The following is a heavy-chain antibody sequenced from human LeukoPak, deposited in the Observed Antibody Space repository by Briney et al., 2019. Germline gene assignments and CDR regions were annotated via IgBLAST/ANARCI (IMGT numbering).Heavy chain of an antibody. CDR2: IRYDGSNK. V-gene: IGHV3-30*02. J-gene: IGHJ4*02. D-gene: IGHD6-13*01. Sequence: PGGSLRLSCAASGFTFSSYGMHWVRQAPGKGLEWVAFIRYDGSNKYYADSVKGRFTISRDNSKNMLYLQMNSLRAEDTAVYYCAKDDRSSWYYFDYWGQGTLVTVAS. CDR1: GFTFSSYG. CDR3: AKDDRSSWYYFDY.